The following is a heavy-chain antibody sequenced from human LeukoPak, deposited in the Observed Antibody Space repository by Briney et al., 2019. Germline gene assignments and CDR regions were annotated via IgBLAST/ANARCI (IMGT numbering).Heavy chain of an antibody. CDR1: GFTFDDYT. V-gene: IGHV3-9*01. Sequence: GGSLRLSCAASGFTFDDYTMHWVRQAPGKGLEWVSGISWNSRNIAYADSVKGRFTISRDNAKKSLYLQMNSPRLEDAALYYCTKGDWFDNWGQGTLVSVSS. D-gene: IGHD3-9*01. CDR3: TKGDWFDN. CDR2: ISWNSRNI. J-gene: IGHJ4*02.